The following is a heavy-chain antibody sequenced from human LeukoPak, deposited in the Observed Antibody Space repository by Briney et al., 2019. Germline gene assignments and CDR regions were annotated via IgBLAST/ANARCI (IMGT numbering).Heavy chain of an antibody. D-gene: IGHD4-17*01. CDR1: GGSISSYY. CDR3: ARDGYGDYDPNYYYYMDV. Sequence: SETLSLTCTVSGGSISSYYWSWIRQPAGKGLEWIGRIYTSGSTNYNPSLKSRVTMSVDTSKNQFSLKLSSVTAADTAVYYCARDGYGDYDPNYYYYMDVWGKGTTVTVSS. J-gene: IGHJ6*03. CDR2: IYTSGST. V-gene: IGHV4-4*07.